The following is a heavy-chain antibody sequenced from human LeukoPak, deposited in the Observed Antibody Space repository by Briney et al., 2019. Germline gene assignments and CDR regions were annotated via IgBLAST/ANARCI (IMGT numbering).Heavy chain of an antibody. V-gene: IGHV4-34*01. CDR2: INHSGST. CDR1: GGSFSGYY. D-gene: IGHD3-22*01. CDR3: ARGPMIVVVITKGYGWFDP. J-gene: IGHJ5*02. Sequence: PSETLSLTCAVYGGSFSGYYWSWIRQPPGKGLEWIGEINHSGSTNYNPSLKSRVTISVDTSKNQFSLNLSSVTAADTAVYYCARGPMIVVVITKGYGWFDPRGQGTLVTVSS.